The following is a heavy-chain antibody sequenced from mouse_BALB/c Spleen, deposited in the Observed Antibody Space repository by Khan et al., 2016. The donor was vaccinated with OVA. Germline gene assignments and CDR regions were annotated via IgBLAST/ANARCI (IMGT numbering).Heavy chain of an antibody. Sequence: EVQLQESGPGLVKPSQSLSLTCTVTGYSITSDYAWNWIRPFPGNKLEWMGYITYSGSTSYTPSLKSRFSITRDTSKNQFFLQLNSVTTEDTATYYCTRGRAYWGQGTLVTVSA. D-gene: IGHD3-3*01. CDR2: ITYSGST. V-gene: IGHV3-2*02. J-gene: IGHJ3*01. CDR1: GYSITSDYA. CDR3: TRGRAY.